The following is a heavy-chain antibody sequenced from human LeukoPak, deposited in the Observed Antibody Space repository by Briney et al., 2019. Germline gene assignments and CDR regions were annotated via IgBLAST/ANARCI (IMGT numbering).Heavy chain of an antibody. CDR1: GGSISSSSYY. CDR3: ARGTDDSSGYLDY. D-gene: IGHD3-22*01. V-gene: IGHV4-39*07. Sequence: SETLSLTCTVSGGSISSSSYYWGWIRQPPGKGLEWIGSIYYSESTNYNPSLKSRVTISVDTSKKQFSLKLSSVTAADTAVYYCARGTDDSSGYLDYWGQGTLVTVSS. J-gene: IGHJ4*02. CDR2: IYYSEST.